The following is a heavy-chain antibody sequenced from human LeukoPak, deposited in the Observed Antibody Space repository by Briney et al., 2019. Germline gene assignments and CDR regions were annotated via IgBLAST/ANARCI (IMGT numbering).Heavy chain of an antibody. CDR2: ISAYNGNT. CDR1: GYTFTSYG. J-gene: IGHJ6*02. Sequence: GASVKVSCKASGYTFTSYGISWVRQAPGQGLEWMGWISAYNGNTNYAQKLQGRVTMTTDTSTSTAYMELRSLRSDDTAVYYCARPLLYYYGSGSYQRSFYYYYYGTDVWGQGTTVTVSS. V-gene: IGHV1-18*01. D-gene: IGHD3-10*01. CDR3: ARPLLYYYGSGSYQRSFYYYYYGTDV.